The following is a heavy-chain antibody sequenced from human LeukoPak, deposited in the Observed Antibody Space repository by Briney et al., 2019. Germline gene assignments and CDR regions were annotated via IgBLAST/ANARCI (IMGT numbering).Heavy chain of an antibody. V-gene: IGHV3-30*03. Sequence: GGSLRLSCAASGFAFSTYAMHWVRQAPGKGLEWVAIISYDGSNQYYADSVKGRFTISRDYSKNTLYLQMNSLRAEATAVYYCARIADYYDSSGYNSVDYWGQGTLVTVSS. CDR3: ARIADYYDSSGYNSVDY. CDR1: GFAFSTYA. CDR2: ISYDGSNQ. D-gene: IGHD3-22*01. J-gene: IGHJ4*02.